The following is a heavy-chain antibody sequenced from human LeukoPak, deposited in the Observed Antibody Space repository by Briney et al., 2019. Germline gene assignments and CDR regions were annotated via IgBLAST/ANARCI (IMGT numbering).Heavy chain of an antibody. Sequence: HSGGSLRLSCAASGFTFSSYGMHWVRQAPGKGLEWVSAISGSGGSTYYADSVKGRFTISRDNSKNTLYLQMNSLRAEDTAVYYCAKPPLDYYDSSGYVDYWGLGTLVTVSS. CDR1: GFTFSSYG. D-gene: IGHD3-22*01. V-gene: IGHV3-23*01. CDR3: AKPPLDYYDSSGYVDY. J-gene: IGHJ4*02. CDR2: ISGSGGST.